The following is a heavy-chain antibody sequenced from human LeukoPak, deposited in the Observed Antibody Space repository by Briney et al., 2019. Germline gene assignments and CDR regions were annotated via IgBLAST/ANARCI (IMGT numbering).Heavy chain of an antibody. CDR1: GFTFSDYY. CDR3: ARVNVAAAGHFDS. CDR2: ISSTSDYK. D-gene: IGHD6-13*01. V-gene: IGHV3-11*06. J-gene: IGHJ4*02. Sequence: GGSLRLSCAASGFTFSDYYMSWIRQAPGKGLEWVSSISSTSDYKYYADSVKGRFTISRDNAKNSLYLDMNSLRAEDTAVYYCARVNVAAAGHFDSWGPGALVTVSS.